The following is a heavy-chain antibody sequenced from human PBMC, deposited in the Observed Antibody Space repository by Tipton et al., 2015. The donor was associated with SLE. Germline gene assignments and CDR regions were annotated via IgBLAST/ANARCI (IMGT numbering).Heavy chain of an antibody. J-gene: IGHJ4*02. Sequence: GLVKPSETLSLTCAVYGGSFSGYYWSWIRQPPGKGLEWIGEINHSGSTNYNPSLKSRVTISVDTSKNQFSLKLSSVTAADTAVYYCAREGLSGSPDYWGQQTFITVSS. CDR1: GGSFSGYY. CDR3: AREGLSGSPDY. CDR2: INHSGST. V-gene: IGHV4-34*01. D-gene: IGHD2-15*01.